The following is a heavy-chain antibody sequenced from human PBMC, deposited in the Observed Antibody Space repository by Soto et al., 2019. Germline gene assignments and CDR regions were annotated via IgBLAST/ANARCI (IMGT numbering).Heavy chain of an antibody. J-gene: IGHJ5*02. CDR2: IYHSGST. Sequence: QLQLQESGSGLVKPSQTLSLTCAVSGGSISSGGYSWSWIRQPPGKGLEWIGYIYHSGSTYYNPSPKSRVTISVDRSKNQFSLKLSSVTAADTAVYYCARVSYGPKGWFDPWGQGTLVTVSS. V-gene: IGHV4-30-2*01. D-gene: IGHD5-18*01. CDR1: GGSISSGGYS. CDR3: ARVSYGPKGWFDP.